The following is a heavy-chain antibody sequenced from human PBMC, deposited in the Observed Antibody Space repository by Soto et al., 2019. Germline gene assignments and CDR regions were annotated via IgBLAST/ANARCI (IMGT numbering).Heavy chain of an antibody. V-gene: IGHV1-8*01. CDR1: GYTFTTYD. J-gene: IGHJ4*02. Sequence: QVQLVQSGAEVKKPGASVKVSCKASGYTFTTYDIDWVRQATGQGLEWMGWMNPNTGNAGYAQKFQGRVSMTSDTSISTAYMELSSLRSEDTAVYYCARGDDYDGSANNSWGQGTLVTVSS. D-gene: IGHD3-22*01. CDR3: ARGDDYDGSANNS. CDR2: MNPNTGNA.